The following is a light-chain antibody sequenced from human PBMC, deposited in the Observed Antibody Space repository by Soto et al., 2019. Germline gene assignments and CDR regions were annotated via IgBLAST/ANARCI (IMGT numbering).Light chain of an antibody. CDR3: QQYGSSLPYT. Sequence: EIVLTQSPGTLSLSPGETATLSCRASETVRSSSLAWYQQKPGQAPRLLIYGAFHRATGIPDRFSGSGSGTDFTLTISRLEPEDSAVYYCQQYGSSLPYTFGQGTKLKIK. CDR1: ETVRSSS. V-gene: IGKV3-20*01. CDR2: GAF. J-gene: IGKJ2*01.